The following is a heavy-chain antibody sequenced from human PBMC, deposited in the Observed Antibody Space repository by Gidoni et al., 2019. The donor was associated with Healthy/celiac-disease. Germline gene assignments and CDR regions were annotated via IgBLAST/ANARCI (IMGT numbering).Heavy chain of an antibody. J-gene: IGHJ4*02. CDR1: GFTVSSNY. Sequence: EVQLVESGGGLVQPGGSLRLSCAASGFTVSSNYMSWVRQAPGKGLEWVSVIYSGGSTYYADSVKGRFTISRDNSKNTLYLQMNSLRAEDTAVYYCARGSSTGGYNSFDYWGQGTLVTVSS. CDR3: ARGSSTGGYNSFDY. CDR2: IYSGGST. V-gene: IGHV3-66*02. D-gene: IGHD5-12*01.